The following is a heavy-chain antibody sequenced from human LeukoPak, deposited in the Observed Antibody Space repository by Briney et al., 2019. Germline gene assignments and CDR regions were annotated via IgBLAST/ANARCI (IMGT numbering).Heavy chain of an antibody. J-gene: IGHJ4*02. V-gene: IGHV3-74*01. CDR3: ARDRDDFWSGYYLFDY. D-gene: IGHD3-3*01. Sequence: PGGSLRLSWAASGXTFSSYWMHWVRQAPGKGLVWVSRINSDGSSTSYADSVKGRFTISRDNAKNTLYLQMNSLRAEDTAVYYCARDRDDFWSGYYLFDYWGQGTLVTVSS. CDR2: INSDGSST. CDR1: GXTFSSYW.